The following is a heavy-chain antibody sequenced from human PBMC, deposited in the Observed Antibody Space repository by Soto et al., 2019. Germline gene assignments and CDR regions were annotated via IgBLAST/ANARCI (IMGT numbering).Heavy chain of an antibody. D-gene: IGHD6-13*01. CDR1: GGSISQLY. CDR2: IYSSGST. J-gene: IGHJ4*02. V-gene: IGHV4-59*11. Sequence: SETLSLTCTVSGGSISQLYWSWIRQPPGKGLEWIGYIYSSGSTNYNPSLKSRVTISVDTSKNQFSLKLSSVTAADTAVYYCVSISRALDIAAAGYFDYWGQGTLVTVSS. CDR3: VSISRALDIAAAGYFDY.